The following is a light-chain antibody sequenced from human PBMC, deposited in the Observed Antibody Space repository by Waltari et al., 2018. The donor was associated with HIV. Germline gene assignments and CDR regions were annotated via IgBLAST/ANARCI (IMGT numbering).Light chain of an antibody. Sequence: QSVLTQPPSASGTSGQRVTIPCSGSSSNIGRTYVYWSQQLPATTPKLLLYRNNQRPSGAPDRFSGSKSGTSASLAISGLRSEDEADYYCAAWDDSLSGRVFGGGTKLTVL. V-gene: IGLV1-47*01. CDR1: SSNIGRTY. CDR3: AAWDDSLSGRV. J-gene: IGLJ3*02. CDR2: RNN.